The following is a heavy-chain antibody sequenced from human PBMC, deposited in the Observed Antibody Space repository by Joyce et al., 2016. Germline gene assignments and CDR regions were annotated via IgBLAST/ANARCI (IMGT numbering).Heavy chain of an antibody. V-gene: IGHV4-39*07. CDR2: FYYSEST. CDR3: SSGYSSRYYMDV. J-gene: IGHJ6*03. Sequence: QLQLQESGPGLVKPSETLSLPCTVSGGSISSSSYYWVWIRQPPGKGLGLIGSFYYSESTYSNPSLKSRVTISVDTSKNQFALNLSSVTAADTAVYYCSSGYSSRYYMDVWGKGTTVTVSS. CDR1: GGSISSSSYY. D-gene: IGHD6-13*01.